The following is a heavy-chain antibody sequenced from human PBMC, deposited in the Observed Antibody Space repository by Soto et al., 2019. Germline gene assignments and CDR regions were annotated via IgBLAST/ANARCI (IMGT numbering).Heavy chain of an antibody. CDR1: GFTFSSYA. CDR3: AKGIYDSSGYFAFDN. D-gene: IGHD3-22*01. Sequence: GGSLRLSCAASGFTFSSYAMSWVRQAPGKGLEWVSAISGSGSSTYYADSVKGRFTISRDNSKNTLYLQMNSLRAEDTAVYSCAKGIYDSSGYFAFDNWGQGTMVTVSS. J-gene: IGHJ3*02. V-gene: IGHV3-23*01. CDR2: ISGSGSST.